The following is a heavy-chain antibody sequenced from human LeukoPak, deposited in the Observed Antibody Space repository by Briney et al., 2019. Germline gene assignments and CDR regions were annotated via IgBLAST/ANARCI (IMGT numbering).Heavy chain of an antibody. CDR3: ARVGIVVVVAATPTGFDY. Sequence: PSETLSLTCAVSGGSISSDNWWIWVRQPPGKGLEWMGEIYHSGRANYNPSLKSRVNMSVDKSKNQFSLSLSSVTAADTAVYHCARVGIVVVVAATPTGFDYWGQGTLVTVSS. V-gene: IGHV4-4*02. CDR2: IYHSGRA. CDR1: GGSISSDNW. D-gene: IGHD2-15*01. J-gene: IGHJ4*02.